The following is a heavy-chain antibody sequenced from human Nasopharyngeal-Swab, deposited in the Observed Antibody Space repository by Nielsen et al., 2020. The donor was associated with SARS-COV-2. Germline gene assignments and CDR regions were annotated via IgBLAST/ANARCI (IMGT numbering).Heavy chain of an antibody. J-gene: IGHJ5*02. V-gene: IGHV3-30*18. CDR2: ISYDGSNK. D-gene: IGHD4-23*01. CDR3: AKVYGGSEFDP. CDR1: GFTFSSYG. Sequence: GGSLRLSCAASGFTFSSYGMHWVRQAPGKGLEWVALISYDGSNKHYADSVKGRFTISRDNSKNTLYLQMNSLRAEDTAVYYCAKVYGGSEFDPWGQGTLVTVSS.